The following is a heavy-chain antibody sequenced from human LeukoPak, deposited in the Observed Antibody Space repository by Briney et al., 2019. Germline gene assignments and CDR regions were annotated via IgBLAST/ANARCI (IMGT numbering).Heavy chain of an antibody. CDR3: VKAILFGSVSYYAD. V-gene: IGHV3-64D*09. D-gene: IGHD3-22*01. CDR2: VSSDGGST. CDR1: GFTFSNFP. J-gene: IGHJ4*02. Sequence: GGSLRLSCSASGFTFSNFPMHWVRQPPGKGLEYVSAVSSDGGSTYYADSVRGRFTISRDNSKNTLSLQMGSLRPEDTAMYYCVKAILFGSVSYYADWGQGSLVTVSS.